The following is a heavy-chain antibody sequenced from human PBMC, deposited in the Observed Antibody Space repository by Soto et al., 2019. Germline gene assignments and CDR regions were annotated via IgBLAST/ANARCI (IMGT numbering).Heavy chain of an antibody. D-gene: IGHD6-13*01. Sequence: PSETLSLTCTVSGASISLYSGTWIRQPPGKGLELIGSSHHGGGTYYNPSLKSRVTISVDTSKNQLSLKLTSVAAADAAVYYCARVLSLGSTWYFDYWGQGTQVTVSS. CDR3: ARVLSLGSTWYFDY. V-gene: IGHV4-38-2*02. CDR1: GASISLYS. CDR2: SHHGGGT. J-gene: IGHJ4*02.